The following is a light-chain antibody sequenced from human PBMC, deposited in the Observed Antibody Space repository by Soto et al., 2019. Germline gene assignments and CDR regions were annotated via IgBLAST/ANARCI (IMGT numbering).Light chain of an antibody. CDR3: MQGLTGFT. CDR2: LGS. CDR1: QSLLHSNGYNY. Sequence: DIVMTQSPLSLPVTPGEPASISCRSSQSLLHSNGYNYVEWYLQKPGQSPQLLISLGSDRAYGVPDMCSGSGSGTDFTLKISRVEAEDVWVYYCMQGLTGFTFGPGTKVEIK. J-gene: IGKJ3*01. V-gene: IGKV2-28*01.